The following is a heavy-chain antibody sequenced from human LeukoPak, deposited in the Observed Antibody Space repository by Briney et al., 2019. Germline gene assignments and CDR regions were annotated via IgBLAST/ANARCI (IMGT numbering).Heavy chain of an antibody. V-gene: IGHV1-2*02. CDR2: INPNSGGT. D-gene: IGHD2-8*01. CDR1: GYTFTGYY. J-gene: IGHJ6*03. Sequence: ASVKVSCKASGYTFTGYYMHWVRQAPGQGLEWMGWINPNSGGTNYAQKFQGRVTMTRDTSISTAYMELSRLRSDDTAVYYCARDPIIVYQGYYYYYMDVWGKGTTVTVSS. CDR3: ARDPIIVYQGYYYYYMDV.